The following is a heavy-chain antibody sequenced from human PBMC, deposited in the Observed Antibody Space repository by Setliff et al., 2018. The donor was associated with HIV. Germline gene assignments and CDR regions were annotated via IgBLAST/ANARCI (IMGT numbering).Heavy chain of an antibody. Sequence: ASVKVSCKASGYTFTTYGISWVRQAPGHGLEWMGWISPNFGHTNYAQNFLGRVTMTIDTSTSRAYMELRSLRSDDTAMYFCARLGSGWSDSYYYAMDIWGQGTTVPSP. CDR1: GYTFTTYG. V-gene: IGHV1-18*01. CDR3: ARLGSGWSDSYYYAMDI. D-gene: IGHD6-19*01. CDR2: ISPNFGHT. J-gene: IGHJ6*02.